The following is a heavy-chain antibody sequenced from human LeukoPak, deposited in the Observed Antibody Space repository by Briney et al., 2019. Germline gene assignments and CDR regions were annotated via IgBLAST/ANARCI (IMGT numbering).Heavy chain of an antibody. Sequence: GGSLRLSCAASGFTFSSYDMSWVRQAPGKGLEWVSAISGSGGSTYYADSVKGRFTISRDNSKNTLYLQMNSLRAEDTAVYYCAKHYCSSTSCYSVYWGQGTLVTVSS. CDR3: AKHYCSSTSCYSVY. CDR2: ISGSGGST. CDR1: GFTFSSYD. D-gene: IGHD2-2*02. J-gene: IGHJ4*02. V-gene: IGHV3-23*01.